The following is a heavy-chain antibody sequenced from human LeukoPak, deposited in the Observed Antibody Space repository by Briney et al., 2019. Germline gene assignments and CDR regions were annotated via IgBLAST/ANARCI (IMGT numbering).Heavy chain of an antibody. J-gene: IGHJ6*03. D-gene: IGHD1-26*01. CDR3: ARRIVGAAWGYMDV. V-gene: IGHV3-48*01. CDR2: ISSSSSTI. CDR1: GFTFSSYS. Sequence: GGSLGLSCAASGFTFSSYSMNWVRQAPGKGLEWVSSISSSSSTIYYADSVKGRFTISRDNAKNSLYLQMNSLRAEDTAVYYCARRIVGAAWGYMDVWGKGTTVTVSS.